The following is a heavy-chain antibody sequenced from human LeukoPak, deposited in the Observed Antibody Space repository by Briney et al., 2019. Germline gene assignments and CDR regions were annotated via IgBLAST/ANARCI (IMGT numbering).Heavy chain of an antibody. V-gene: IGHV1-69*13. J-gene: IGHJ4*02. CDR3: ASVIAARSNYYFDY. Sequence: SVKVSCKASGGTFSSYAISWVRQAPGQGLEWMGGIIPIFGTANYAQKFQGRVTITADESTSTAYMELSSLRSDDTAVYYCASVIAARSNYYFDYWGQGTLVTVSS. CDR2: IIPIFGTA. D-gene: IGHD6-6*01. CDR1: GGTFSSYA.